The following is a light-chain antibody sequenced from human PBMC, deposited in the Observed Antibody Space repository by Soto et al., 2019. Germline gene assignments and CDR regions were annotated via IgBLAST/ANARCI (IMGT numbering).Light chain of an antibody. CDR2: EVS. CDR3: SSYAGSNNFV. Sequence: QSALTQPPSASGSPGQSVTISCTGTSSDIGAYIYVSWYQQHPGKAPKLMISEVSRRPSGVPERFSGSKSGNTASLTVSGLQADDEAHHYCSSYAGSNNFVLGTGTK. V-gene: IGLV2-8*01. CDR1: SSDIGAYIY. J-gene: IGLJ1*01.